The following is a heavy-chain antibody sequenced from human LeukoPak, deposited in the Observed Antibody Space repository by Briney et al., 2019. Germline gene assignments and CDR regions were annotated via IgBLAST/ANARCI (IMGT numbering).Heavy chain of an antibody. CDR1: GGSISSYY. CDR2: IYYSGST. CDR3: ARQSSSSWYTGLDY. Sequence: SETLSLTCTVSGGSISSYYWNWIRQPAGKGLEWIGRIYYSGSTNYNPSLKSRVTISVDTSKNQFSLKLSSVTAADTAVYYCARQSSSSWYTGLDYWGQGTLVTVSS. V-gene: IGHV4-59*08. J-gene: IGHJ4*02. D-gene: IGHD6-13*01.